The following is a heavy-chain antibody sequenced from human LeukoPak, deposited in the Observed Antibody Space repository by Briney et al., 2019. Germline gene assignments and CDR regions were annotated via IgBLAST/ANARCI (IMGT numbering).Heavy chain of an antibody. V-gene: IGHV4-34*01. Sequence: SETLSLTCAVHGGSFSAYYWSWIRQSPEKGLEWVGEINHSGSTNYNPSLKSRVTISVDTSKNQFSLKLSSVTAADTAVYYCARGTPTTVRTDAFDIWGQGTMVTVSS. CDR1: GGSFSAYY. CDR3: ARGTPTTVRTDAFDI. CDR2: INHSGST. J-gene: IGHJ3*02. D-gene: IGHD4-17*01.